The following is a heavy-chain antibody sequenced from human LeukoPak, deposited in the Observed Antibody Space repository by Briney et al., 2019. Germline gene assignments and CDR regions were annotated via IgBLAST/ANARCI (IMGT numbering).Heavy chain of an antibody. D-gene: IGHD1-1*01. J-gene: IGHJ3*02. CDR3: ARDSAQGSYNWNDGYDAFDI. V-gene: IGHV4-59*12. CDR2: IYHSGST. CDR1: GGSISSYY. Sequence: SETLSLTCTVSGGSISSYYWSWIRQPPGKGLEWIGYIYHSGSTYYKPSLKSRVTISVDRSKNQFSLKLSSVTAADTAVYYCARDSAQGSYNWNDGYDAFDIWGQGTMVTVSS.